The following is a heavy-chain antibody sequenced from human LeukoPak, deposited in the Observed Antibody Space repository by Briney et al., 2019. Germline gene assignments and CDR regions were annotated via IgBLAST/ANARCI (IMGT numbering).Heavy chain of an antibody. V-gene: IGHV4-38-2*01. D-gene: IGHD3-10*01. CDR3: ASLVRSSFDY. CDR2: IYYSGST. CDR1: GYSISSGYY. Sequence: PSETLSLTCAVSGYSISSGYYWGWIRQPPGKGLEWIGSIYYSGSTYYNPSLKSRVTISVDTSKNQFSLKLSSVTAADTAVYYCASLVRSSFDYWGQGTLVTVSS. J-gene: IGHJ4*02.